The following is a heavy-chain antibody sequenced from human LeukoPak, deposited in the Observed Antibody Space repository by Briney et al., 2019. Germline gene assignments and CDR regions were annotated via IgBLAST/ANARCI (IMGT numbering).Heavy chain of an antibody. CDR3: AREVDYRGAFDI. CDR2: IYYSGST. J-gene: IGHJ3*02. Sequence: SETLSLTCTVSGGSISSYYWSWIRQPPGNGLEWIGYIYYSGSTNYNPSLKSRVTISVDTSKNQFSLKLSSVTAADTAVYYCAREVDYRGAFDIWGQGTMVTVSS. D-gene: IGHD4-23*01. CDR1: GGSISSYY. V-gene: IGHV4-59*01.